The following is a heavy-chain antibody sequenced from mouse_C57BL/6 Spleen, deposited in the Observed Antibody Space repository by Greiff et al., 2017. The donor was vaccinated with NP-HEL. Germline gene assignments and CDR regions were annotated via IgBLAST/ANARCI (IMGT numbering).Heavy chain of an antibody. CDR3: ARYYYDFLMDY. CDR1: GFSLTSYG. V-gene: IGHV2-2*01. Sequence: QVQLQQSGPGLVQPSQSLSITCTVSGFSLTSYGVHWVRQSPGTGLAWLGVIWSGGSTDYNAAFISRLSISKDNSKSQVFFKMNSLQAEDTAIYYCARYYYDFLMDYWGQGTSVTVSS. J-gene: IGHJ4*01. D-gene: IGHD2-4*01. CDR2: IWSGGST.